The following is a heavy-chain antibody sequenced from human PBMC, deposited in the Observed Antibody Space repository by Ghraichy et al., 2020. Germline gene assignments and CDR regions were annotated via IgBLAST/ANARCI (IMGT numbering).Heavy chain of an antibody. CDR2: IYYSGST. CDR1: GGSISSSSYY. Sequence: SETLSLTCTVSGGSISSSSYYWGWIRQPPGKGLEWIGSIYYSGSTYYNPSLKSRVTISVDTSKNQFSLKLSSVTAADTAVYYCARQWRDGYNPFDYWGQGTLVTVSS. CDR3: ARQWRDGYNPFDY. V-gene: IGHV4-39*01. D-gene: IGHD5-24*01. J-gene: IGHJ4*02.